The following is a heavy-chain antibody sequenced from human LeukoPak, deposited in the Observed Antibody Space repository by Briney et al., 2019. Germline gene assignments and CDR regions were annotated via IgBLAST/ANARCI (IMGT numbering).Heavy chain of an antibody. Sequence: GGSLRLSCAASGFTFSDFHMCWIRQAPGKGLEWVSFSSTSGSTIFYADSVKGRFTISRDNAKNSLYLQMNSLRAKDTAVYYCARERADALDIWGPGTMVTVSS. CDR3: ARERADALDI. CDR1: GFTFSDFH. J-gene: IGHJ3*02. CDR2: SSTSGSTI. V-gene: IGHV3-11*01.